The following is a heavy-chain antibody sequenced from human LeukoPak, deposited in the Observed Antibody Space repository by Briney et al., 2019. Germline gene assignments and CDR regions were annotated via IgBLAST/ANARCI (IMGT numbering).Heavy chain of an antibody. Sequence: ASVKVSCKASGYTFTSYGISWVRQAPGQGLEWMGWISAYNGNTNYAQKLQGRVTMTTDTSTSTAYMELGSLRSDDTAVYYCARDLYDFWSGREPYYFDYWGQGTLVTVSS. CDR3: ARDLYDFWSGREPYYFDY. CDR2: ISAYNGNT. J-gene: IGHJ4*02. V-gene: IGHV1-18*01. D-gene: IGHD3-3*01. CDR1: GYTFTSYG.